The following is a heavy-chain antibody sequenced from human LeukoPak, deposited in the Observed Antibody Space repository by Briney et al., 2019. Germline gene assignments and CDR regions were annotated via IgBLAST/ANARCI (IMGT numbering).Heavy chain of an antibody. V-gene: IGHV1-46*01. CDR3: AKEGGSFLLDY. Sequence: ASVTVPCKASGYTFTSYYMHWVRQAPGQGLEWMGIINPSGGSTSYAQKFQGRVTMTRDTSTSTVYMELSSLRSEDTAVYYCAKEGGSFLLDYWCQGTLVTVSS. J-gene: IGHJ4*02. CDR2: INPSGGST. D-gene: IGHD3-10*01. CDR1: GYTFTSYY.